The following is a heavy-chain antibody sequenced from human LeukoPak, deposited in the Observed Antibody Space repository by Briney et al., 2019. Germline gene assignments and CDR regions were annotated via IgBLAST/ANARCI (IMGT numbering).Heavy chain of an antibody. J-gene: IGHJ3*01. CDR2: ITTNGGNT. CDR1: GFTFSSYA. D-gene: IGHD5-18*01. CDR3: AKPLTSYSSGFSDVFDV. Sequence: PGGSLRLSCAASGFTFSSYAMSWVREAPARGLEHVSTITTNGGNTYYADSVKGRFTISRDNSKDTLFLQMGSLRAEDMAVYYCAKPLTSYSSGFSDVFDVWGHGSMVTVSS. V-gene: IGHV3-64*02.